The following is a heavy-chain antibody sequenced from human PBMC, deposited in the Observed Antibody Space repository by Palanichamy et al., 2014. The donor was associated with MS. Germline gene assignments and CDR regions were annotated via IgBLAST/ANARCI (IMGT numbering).Heavy chain of an antibody. CDR1: GFTFGDYA. J-gene: IGHJ6*02. CDR3: TRDELLTVTTGVYYYYGMDV. CDR2: IRSKAYGGTT. D-gene: IGHD4-11*01. Sequence: VQLVESGGGLVQPGRSLRLSCTASGFTFGDYAMSWFRQAPGKGLEWVGFIRSKAYGGTTEYAASVKGRFTISRDDSKSIAYLQMNSLKTEDTAVYYCTRDELLTVTTGVYYYYGMDVWGQGTTVTVSS. V-gene: IGHV3-49*03.